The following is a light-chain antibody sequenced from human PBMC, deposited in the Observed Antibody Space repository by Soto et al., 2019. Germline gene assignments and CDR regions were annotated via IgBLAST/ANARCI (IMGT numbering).Light chain of an antibody. CDR3: CSFAGSYTFGV. Sequence: QSALTQPRSVSGSPGQSVTISCTGTSSDVGDYNYVSWYQQYPGKAPKLVIYDVSKRPSGVPDRFSGSKSGNTASLTISGLKAEDEADYYCCSFAGSYTFGVFGGGTKLTVL. V-gene: IGLV2-11*01. J-gene: IGLJ3*02. CDR1: SSDVGDYNY. CDR2: DVS.